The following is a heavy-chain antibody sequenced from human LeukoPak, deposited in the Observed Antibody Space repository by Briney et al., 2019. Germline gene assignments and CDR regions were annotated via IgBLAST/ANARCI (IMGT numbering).Heavy chain of an antibody. CDR2: INPNSGGK. J-gene: IGHJ4*02. CDR3: ARGSDDFWSGYSPSY. Sequence: ASVKVSCKASGYTFTGYYMHWVRQAPGQGLEWMGWINPNSGGKNYGQKFQGRVTMTRDTSISTAYMELSRLRSDDTAVYYCARGSDDFWSGYSPSYWGQGTLVTVSS. V-gene: IGHV1-2*02. D-gene: IGHD3-3*01. CDR1: GYTFTGYY.